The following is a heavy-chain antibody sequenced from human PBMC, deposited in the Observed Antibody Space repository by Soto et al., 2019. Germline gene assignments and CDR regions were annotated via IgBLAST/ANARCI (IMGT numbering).Heavy chain of an antibody. CDR3: ARDPVGGYDSSGYQLGY. J-gene: IGHJ4*02. CDR1: GFTFSSYG. CDR2: IWYDGSNK. D-gene: IGHD3-22*01. V-gene: IGHV3-33*01. Sequence: PGGSLRLSCAASGFTFSSYGMHWVRQAPGKGLEWVAVIWYDGSNKYYADSVKGRFTISRDNSKNTLYLQMNSLRAEDTAVYYCARDPVGGYDSSGYQLGYWGQGTLVTVSS.